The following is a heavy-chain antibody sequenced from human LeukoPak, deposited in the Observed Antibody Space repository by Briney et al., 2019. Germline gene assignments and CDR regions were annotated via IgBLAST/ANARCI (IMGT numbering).Heavy chain of an antibody. Sequence: SVKVSCKASGGTXSSYAISWVQQAPGQGLEWMGGIIPIFGTANYAQKFQGRVTITADESTSTAYMELSSLRSEDTAVYYCARQKPSFDWFSPPLDYWGQGTLVTVSS. D-gene: IGHD3-9*01. CDR2: IIPIFGTA. CDR1: GGTXSSYA. V-gene: IGHV1-69*01. J-gene: IGHJ4*02. CDR3: ARQKPSFDWFSPPLDY.